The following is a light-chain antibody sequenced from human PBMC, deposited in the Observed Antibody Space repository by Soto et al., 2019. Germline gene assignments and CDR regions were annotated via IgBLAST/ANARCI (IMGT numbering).Light chain of an antibody. J-gene: IGKJ4*01. Sequence: DIQMTQSPSSLSASVGDRVTITCQASQDIANYLNWYQQKAGRATKFLIYDASNLETGVPSRFSGSGSGTDFTLTISSLQPEDIATYYCQQYANLPLTVGGGTKV. CDR1: QDIANY. CDR3: QQYANLPLT. CDR2: DAS. V-gene: IGKV1-33*01.